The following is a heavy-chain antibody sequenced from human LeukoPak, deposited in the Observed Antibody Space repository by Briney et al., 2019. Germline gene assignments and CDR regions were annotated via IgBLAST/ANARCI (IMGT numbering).Heavy chain of an antibody. V-gene: IGHV3-7*01. D-gene: IGHD5-18*01. J-gene: IGHJ5*02. CDR1: GFTVSSYW. Sequence: GGSLRLSCPASGFTVSSYWMSWVRQAPRKGLEWVANIKQDGSEKYYVDSVKGRFTISRNNAKKSLYLEMTSLRAEATAVYYCARGASGIQIWFFDPWGQGTLVTVSS. CDR3: ARGASGIQIWFFDP. CDR2: IKQDGSEK.